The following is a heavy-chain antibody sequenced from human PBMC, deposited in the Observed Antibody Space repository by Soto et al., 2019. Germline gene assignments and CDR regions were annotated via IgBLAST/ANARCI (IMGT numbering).Heavy chain of an antibody. Sequence: GASVKVSCKASGYTFTSYGISWVRQAPGQGLEWMGWISAYNGNTNYAQKLQGRVTMTTDTSTSTAYMELRSLRSDDTAVYYCARLGYCSSTSCPPDYYYYYGMDVWGQGTTIIVSS. V-gene: IGHV1-18*01. CDR1: GYTFTSYG. J-gene: IGHJ6*02. D-gene: IGHD2-2*01. CDR3: ARLGYCSSTSCPPDYYYYYGMDV. CDR2: ISAYNGNT.